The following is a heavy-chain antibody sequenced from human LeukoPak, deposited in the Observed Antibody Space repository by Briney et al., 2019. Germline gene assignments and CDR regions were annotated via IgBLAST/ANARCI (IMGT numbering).Heavy chain of an antibody. CDR3: ARSLTTLTYEGY. Sequence: GGSLSLSCPASGFTFSSYMMNWVRQAPGKGLEWVSSINSGSTYTYYTESVKGRFTVSRDNAKNSLFLQMNSLRAEDTAIYYCARSLTTLTYEGYWGQGTLVTVSS. CDR1: GFTFSSYM. CDR2: INSGSTYT. J-gene: IGHJ4*02. D-gene: IGHD1-1*01. V-gene: IGHV3-21*01.